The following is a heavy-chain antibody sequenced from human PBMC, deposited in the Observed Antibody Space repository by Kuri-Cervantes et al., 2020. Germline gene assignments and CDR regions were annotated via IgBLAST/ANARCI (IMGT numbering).Heavy chain of an antibody. Sequence: LSLTCTVSGGSISSYYWSWIRQPPGKGLEWVSGISWNSGSIGYADSVKGQFTISRDNAKNSLYLQMNSLRAEDTALYYCAKNPLAAGGWFDPWGQGTLVTVSS. V-gene: IGHV3-9*01. CDR2: ISWNSGSI. CDR1: GGSISSYY. D-gene: IGHD6-25*01. J-gene: IGHJ5*02. CDR3: AKNPLAAGGWFDP.